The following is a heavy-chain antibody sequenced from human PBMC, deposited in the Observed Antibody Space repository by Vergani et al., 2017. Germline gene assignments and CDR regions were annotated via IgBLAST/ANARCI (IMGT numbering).Heavy chain of an antibody. CDR3: AKHFRGWGIDY. V-gene: IGHV3-30*02. CDR2: IQFDGSNQ. J-gene: IGHJ4*02. D-gene: IGHD3-16*01. CDR1: GFTLSNFD. Sequence: QVQLVESGGGVVQRGGSPRLSCARSGFTLSNFDMQWIRPGPGKGLEFVAFIQFDGSNQYYADSVKGRFTLSRDFSKNTLYLQMNSLRTDDTATYYCAKHFRGWGIDYWGQGTQVIVSS.